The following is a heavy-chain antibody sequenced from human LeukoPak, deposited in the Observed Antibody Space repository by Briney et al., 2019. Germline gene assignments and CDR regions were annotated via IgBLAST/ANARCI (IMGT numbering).Heavy chain of an antibody. CDR3: AKVWWELYYFDY. Sequence: GGSLRLSCAASGFTFSSYGMHWIRQAPGKGLEWVAVISYDESNKYYADSVKGRFTISRDNSKNTLYLQMNSLRAEDTAVYYCAKVWWELYYFDYWGQGTLDTVSS. CDR2: ISYDESNK. CDR1: GFTFSSYG. J-gene: IGHJ4*02. V-gene: IGHV3-30*18. D-gene: IGHD1-26*01.